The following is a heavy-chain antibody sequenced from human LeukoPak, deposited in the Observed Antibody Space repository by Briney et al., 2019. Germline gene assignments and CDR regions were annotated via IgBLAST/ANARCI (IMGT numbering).Heavy chain of an antibody. CDR2: ISYDGSNK. CDR3: AKDQVASSSSVDY. CDR1: GFTFSSYG. Sequence: PGGSLRLSCAASGFTFSSYGMHWVRQAPGKGLEWVAVISYDGSNKCYADSVKGRLTISRDNSKNTLYLQMNSLRAEDTAVHYCAKDQVASSSSVDYWGQGTLVTVSS. J-gene: IGHJ4*02. V-gene: IGHV3-30*18. D-gene: IGHD6-6*01.